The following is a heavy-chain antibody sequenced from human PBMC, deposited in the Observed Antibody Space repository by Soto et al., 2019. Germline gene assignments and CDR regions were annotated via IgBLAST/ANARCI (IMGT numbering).Heavy chain of an antibody. CDR3: ARTVSPPSPGIAAAGPVDY. Sequence: QVTLKESGPVLVKPTETLTLTCTVSGFSLSNARMGVSWIRQPPGKALEWLAHIFSNDEKSYSTSLKSRLTISKDTSKSQVVLTMTNMDPVDTATYYCARTVSPPSPGIAAAGPVDYWGQGTLVTVSS. D-gene: IGHD6-13*01. CDR1: GFSLSNARMG. V-gene: IGHV2-26*01. CDR2: IFSNDEK. J-gene: IGHJ4*02.